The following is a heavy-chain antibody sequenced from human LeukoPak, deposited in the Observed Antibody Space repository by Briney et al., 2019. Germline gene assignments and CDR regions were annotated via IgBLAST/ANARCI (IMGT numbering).Heavy chain of an antibody. V-gene: IGHV1-2*02. CDR1: GYTFTGYY. Sequence: ASVKVSCKASGYTFTGYYMHWLRQAPGQGLEWMGWINPNSGGTNYAQKFQGRVTMTRDTSISTAYMELSRLRSDDTAVYYCARWQGSGEEKVDYWGQGTLVTVSS. J-gene: IGHJ4*02. D-gene: IGHD3-10*01. CDR3: ARWQGSGEEKVDY. CDR2: INPNSGGT.